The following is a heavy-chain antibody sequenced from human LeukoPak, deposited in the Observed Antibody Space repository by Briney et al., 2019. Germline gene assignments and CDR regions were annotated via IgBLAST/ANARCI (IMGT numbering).Heavy chain of an antibody. CDR3: ARGPSVWFGEFDVNLPLDY. V-gene: IGHV1-18*01. J-gene: IGHJ4*02. Sequence: ASVKVSCKASGYTFTSYGISWVRQAPGQGLEWMGWISAYNGNTNYAQKLQGRVTMTTDTSTSTAYMELRSLRSDDTAVYYCARGPSVWFGEFDVNLPLDYWGQGTLVTVSS. CDR1: GYTFTSYG. D-gene: IGHD3-10*01. CDR2: ISAYNGNT.